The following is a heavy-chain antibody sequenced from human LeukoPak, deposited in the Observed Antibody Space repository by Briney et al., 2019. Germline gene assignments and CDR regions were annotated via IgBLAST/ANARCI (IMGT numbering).Heavy chain of an antibody. J-gene: IGHJ4*02. CDR1: GGSFSGYY. Sequence: SETLSLTCAVYGGSFSGYYWSWIRQPPGKGLEWIGEINHSGSTNYNPSLKSRVTISVDTSKNQFSLKLSSVPVADTAVYYCASRIVPSSDFDYWGQGTLVTVSS. V-gene: IGHV4-34*01. D-gene: IGHD5-12*01. CDR3: ASRIVPSSDFDY. CDR2: INHSGST.